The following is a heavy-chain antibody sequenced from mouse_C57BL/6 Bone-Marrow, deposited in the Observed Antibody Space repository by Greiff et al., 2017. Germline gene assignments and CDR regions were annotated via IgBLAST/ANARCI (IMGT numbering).Heavy chain of an antibody. CDR2: INPGSGGT. Sequence: VQLQQSGAELVRPGTSVKVSCKASGYAFTNYLTEWVKQRPGQGLEWIGVINPGSGGTNYNEKFKGKATLTADKSSSTAYMQLSSLTSEDSAVYFCATRTGARGAMDYWGQGTSVTVSS. V-gene: IGHV1-54*01. D-gene: IGHD3-3*01. CDR3: ATRTGARGAMDY. CDR1: GYAFTNYL. J-gene: IGHJ4*01.